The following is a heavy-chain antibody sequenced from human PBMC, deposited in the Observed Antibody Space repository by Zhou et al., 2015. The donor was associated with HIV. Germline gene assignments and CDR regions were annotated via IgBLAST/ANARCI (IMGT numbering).Heavy chain of an antibody. V-gene: IGHV1-2*02. CDR1: GYTFTDYH. Sequence: QVHLVQSGAEVKKPGASVKVSCKASGYTFTDYHIHWVRQAPGHGLEWMGWVNPNTGGTDYGQKFRGRVTMTRDTSISTAYMELSRLVSDDTAVYYCARGHASRNFYTSPRDYWGQGTLVTVSS. CDR2: VNPNTGGT. D-gene: IGHD3-3*01. CDR3: ARGHASRNFYTSPRDY. J-gene: IGHJ4*02.